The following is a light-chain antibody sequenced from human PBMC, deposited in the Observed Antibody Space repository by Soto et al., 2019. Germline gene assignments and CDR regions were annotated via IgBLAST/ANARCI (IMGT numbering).Light chain of an antibody. V-gene: IGKV3-11*01. CDR2: DAS. CDR1: QTVSSY. J-gene: IGKJ1*01. Sequence: EIVLTQSPATLSLSPGERATLSCRASQTVSSYLAWYQQKPGQAPRLLIYDASNRTTGIPARFSGSGSGTDFTLTISSLEPEDSAAYYCQQRTNWPRTFGQGTKVEIK. CDR3: QQRTNWPRT.